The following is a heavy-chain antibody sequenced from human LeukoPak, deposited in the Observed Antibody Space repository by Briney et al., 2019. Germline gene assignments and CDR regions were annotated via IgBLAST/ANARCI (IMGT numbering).Heavy chain of an antibody. D-gene: IGHD5-24*01. V-gene: IGHV3-23*05. CDR2: IYTSGRT. CDR3: AKDVAWLQGYFDY. J-gene: IGHJ4*02. Sequence: PGGSLRLSCAASGFNFRSFGMNWVRQAPGKGLEWVSGIYTSGRTRYADAVEGRFTISRDNSKNTVYLQMHNLRVEGSAVYYCAKDVAWLQGYFDYGGRGTLVSVSS. CDR1: GFNFRSFG.